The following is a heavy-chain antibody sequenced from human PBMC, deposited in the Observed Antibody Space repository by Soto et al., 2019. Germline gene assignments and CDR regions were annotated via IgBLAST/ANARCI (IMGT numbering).Heavy chain of an antibody. J-gene: IGHJ3*01. D-gene: IGHD1-26*01. CDR2: ISSSSRYI. Sequence: EVQLVESGGGLVKPGGSLRLSCAASGFTFSSYSMNWVRQAPGKGLEWVSSISSSSRYIYYADSVKGRFAISRDNAKNSLYLQMNSLRAEDTAVYYCARDREGVGAGLFWGQGTMVTVSS. CDR1: GFTFSSYS. V-gene: IGHV3-21*01. CDR3: ARDREGVGAGLF.